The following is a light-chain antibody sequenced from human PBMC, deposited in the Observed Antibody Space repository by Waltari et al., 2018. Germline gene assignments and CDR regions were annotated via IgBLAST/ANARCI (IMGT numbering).Light chain of an antibody. CDR2: DVS. J-gene: IGLJ1*01. CDR1: SRDIGAYHY. V-gene: IGLV2-11*01. CDR3: FSYAGSYTYV. Sequence: QSALTQPRSVSGSPGQSVPISCPGTSRDIGAYHYVSWYQQHPGKAPQLVIYDVSKRPSGVPDRFSGSKSGNTASLTISGLQAEDETDYYCFSYAGSYTYVFGTGTTVTVL.